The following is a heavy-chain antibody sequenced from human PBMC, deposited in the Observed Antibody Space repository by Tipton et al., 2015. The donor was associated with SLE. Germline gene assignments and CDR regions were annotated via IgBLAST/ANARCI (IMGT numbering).Heavy chain of an antibody. CDR3: ARRKSGYRWGMDV. CDR1: GGSFSGYF. J-gene: IGHJ6*02. D-gene: IGHD3-3*01. CDR2: INDRGST. V-gene: IGHV4-34*01. Sequence: LRLSCAVYGGSFSGYFWNCVRLPPGKGLEWIGQINDRGSTNYNPSLKSRVTISVDTSKNQFSLKLTSVTAADTAVYYCARRKSGYRWGMDVWGQGTTVNVSS.